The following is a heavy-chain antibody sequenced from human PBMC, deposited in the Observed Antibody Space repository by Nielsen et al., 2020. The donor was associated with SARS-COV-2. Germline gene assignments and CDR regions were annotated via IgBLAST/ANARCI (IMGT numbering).Heavy chain of an antibody. V-gene: IGHV1-24*01. Sequence: VRQMPGKGLEWIGSFDPENGERLYAQKFQGRVTVTEDTSTDTGYMELSSLTSEDTAFCYCTTSGPIYYYDSGGYFRFDYWGQGSVVTVSS. CDR2: FDPENGER. CDR3: TTSGPIYYYDSGGYFRFDY. J-gene: IGHJ4*02. D-gene: IGHD3-22*01.